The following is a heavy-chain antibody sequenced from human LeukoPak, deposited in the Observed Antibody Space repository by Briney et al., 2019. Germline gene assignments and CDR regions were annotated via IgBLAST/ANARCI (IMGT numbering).Heavy chain of an antibody. V-gene: IGHV4-38-2*01. CDR2: IHHSGST. D-gene: IGHD3-10*01. CDR3: ARYGHYFDY. CDR1: GYSISSGFN. J-gene: IGHJ4*02. Sequence: PSETLSLTCAESGYSISSGFNWGWIRQPPGKGLEYIGNIHHSGSTSYNPSLKSRVTISVDTSKNQFSLTLRFVTAADTAMYYCARYGHYFDYWGQGTLVTVSS.